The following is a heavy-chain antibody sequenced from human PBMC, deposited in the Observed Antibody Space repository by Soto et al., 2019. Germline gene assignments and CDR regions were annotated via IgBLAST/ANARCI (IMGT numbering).Heavy chain of an antibody. CDR2: INPNSGGT. J-gene: IGHJ4*02. V-gene: IGHV1-2*04. Sequence: ASVKVSCKASGYTFTGYYMHWVRQAPGQGLEWMGWINPNSGGTNYAQKLQGWVTMNRDTSISTAYMELSRLRSDDTAVYYCARESEVDYYDSSGFFDYWGRG. CDR3: ARESEVDYYDSSGFFDY. CDR1: GYTFTGYY. D-gene: IGHD3-22*01.